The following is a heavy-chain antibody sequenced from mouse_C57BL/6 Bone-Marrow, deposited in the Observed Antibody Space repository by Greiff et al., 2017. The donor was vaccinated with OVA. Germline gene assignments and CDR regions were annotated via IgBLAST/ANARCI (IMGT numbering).Heavy chain of an antibody. D-gene: IGHD1-1*01. J-gene: IGHJ1*03. V-gene: IGHV1-64*01. Sequence: QVQLQQPGAELVKPGASVKLSCKASGYTFTSYWMHWVKQRPGQGLEWIGMIHPNSGSTNYNEKFKSKATLTVDKSSSTAYMQLSSLTSEDSAVYYCARSITTVGPWYFDVWGTGTTVTVSS. CDR2: IHPNSGST. CDR1: GYTFTSYW. CDR3: ARSITTVGPWYFDV.